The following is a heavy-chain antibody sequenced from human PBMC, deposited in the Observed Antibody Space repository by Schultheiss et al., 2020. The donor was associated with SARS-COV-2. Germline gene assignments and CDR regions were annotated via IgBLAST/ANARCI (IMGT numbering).Heavy chain of an antibody. V-gene: IGHV4-39*07. J-gene: IGHJ4*02. CDR3: ARGRPAARRRGYYFDY. CDR1: GGSISSSSYY. D-gene: IGHD6-6*01. Sequence: SETLSLTCTVSGGSISSSSYYWGWIRQPPGKGLEWIGEINHSGSTNYNPSLKSRVTISVDTSKNQFSLKLSSVTAADTAVYYCARGRPAARRRGYYFDYWGQGTLVTVSS. CDR2: INHSGST.